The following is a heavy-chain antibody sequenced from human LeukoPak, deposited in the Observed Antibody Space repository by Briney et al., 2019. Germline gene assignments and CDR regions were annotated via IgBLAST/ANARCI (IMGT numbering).Heavy chain of an antibody. CDR1: GFTFSSYA. CDR3: AKDQSRWRSETFDY. D-gene: IGHD4-23*01. V-gene: IGHV3-23*01. Sequence: GGSLRLSCAASGFTFSSYAMSWVRQAPGKGLEWVSGISGSGYSTYYADSAKGRFTISRDNSKNTLYLQMNSLRAEDTAVYYCAKDQSRWRSETFDYWGQGTLVTDSS. J-gene: IGHJ4*02. CDR2: ISGSGYST.